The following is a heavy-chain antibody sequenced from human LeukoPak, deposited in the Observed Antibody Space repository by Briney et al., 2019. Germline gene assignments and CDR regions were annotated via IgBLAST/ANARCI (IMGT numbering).Heavy chain of an antibody. Sequence: SVKVSCKASGGSFLSYTINWVRQAPGQGLEWMGKIIPVFIRVNYAQKFQGRVTITTDESTSTVYLELSTLRSEDTAVYYCATEGGVIVPAAMDYWGQGTLVTVSS. V-gene: IGHV1-69*05. CDR1: GGSFLSYT. D-gene: IGHD2-2*01. J-gene: IGHJ4*02. CDR2: IIPVFIRV. CDR3: ATEGGVIVPAAMDY.